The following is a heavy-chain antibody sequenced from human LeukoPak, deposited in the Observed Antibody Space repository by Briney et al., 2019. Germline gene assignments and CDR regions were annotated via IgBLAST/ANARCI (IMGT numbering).Heavy chain of an antibody. CDR1: GYTFTGYY. CDR2: INPNSGGT. D-gene: IGHD4-17*01. Sequence: ASVKVSCKASGYTFTGYYMHWVRQAPGQGLEWMGWINPNSGGTNYAQKFQGRVTMTRDTSISTAYMELSRLRSDDTAVYYRARDWEDGDYWDAFDIWGQGTMVTVSS. V-gene: IGHV1-2*02. J-gene: IGHJ3*02. CDR3: ARDWEDGDYWDAFDI.